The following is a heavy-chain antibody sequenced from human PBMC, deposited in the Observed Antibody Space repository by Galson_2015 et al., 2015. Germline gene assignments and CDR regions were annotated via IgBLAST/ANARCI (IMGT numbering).Heavy chain of an antibody. V-gene: IGHV4-59*01. Sequence: ETLSLTCIVSGDPISNYYWTWIRQPPGKGLEWIGYIFYTGSTNYNPSLKSRVTISVDRSKNLFSLKLNSVTAADTAVYYCARSTRDGNGLDAYEVWGQGTQVTVSS. J-gene: IGHJ3*01. CDR2: IFYTGST. CDR3: ARSTRDGNGLDAYEV. CDR1: GDPISNYY. D-gene: IGHD2-8*01.